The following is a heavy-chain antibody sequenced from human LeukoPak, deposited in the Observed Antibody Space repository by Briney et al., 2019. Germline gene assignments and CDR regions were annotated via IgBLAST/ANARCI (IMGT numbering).Heavy chain of an antibody. CDR3: ARRWNYGRNYYIDV. Sequence: PSETMSLTCAVYGGSFSNYYWSWIRQPPGKGLEWIGEINDSGRINYNPSLMSRVTVSVDTSKNQFSLRLTSVTATDTAVYYCARRWNYGRNYYIDVWGNGATVSVSS. D-gene: IGHD1-7*01. J-gene: IGHJ6*03. V-gene: IGHV4-34*01. CDR1: GGSFSNYY. CDR2: INDSGRI.